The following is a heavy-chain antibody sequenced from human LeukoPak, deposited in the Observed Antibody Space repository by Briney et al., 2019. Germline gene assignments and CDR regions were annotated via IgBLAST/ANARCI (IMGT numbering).Heavy chain of an antibody. V-gene: IGHV4-4*07. J-gene: IGHJ3*02. D-gene: IGHD2-2*01. CDR2: IYIGGST. CDR3: ARGPRMVAMNGYAFDI. Sequence: SETLSLTCIVSGGSISSYYWNWIRQSAGKGLEWIGRIYIGGSTSYNPSLKSRVSMSVDTSKIQFSLNLTSVTAADTAMYYCARGPRMVAMNGYAFDIWGPGTTVIVSS. CDR1: GGSISSYY.